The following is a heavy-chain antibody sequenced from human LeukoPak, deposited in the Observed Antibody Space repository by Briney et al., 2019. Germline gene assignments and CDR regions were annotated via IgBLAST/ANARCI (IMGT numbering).Heavy chain of an antibody. CDR3: ARDPGYSIFDY. CDR1: GFTFGRSW. CDR2: IKEDGSVR. J-gene: IGHJ4*02. Sequence: GGSLRLSCAVSGFTFGRSWMSWVRQTPAKGLEFVANIKEDGSVRNYVDSVQGRFTISRDNAKNSLYLHMNSLRAEDTAVYYCARDPGYSIFDYWGQGTLVTVSS. D-gene: IGHD6-13*01. V-gene: IGHV3-7*01.